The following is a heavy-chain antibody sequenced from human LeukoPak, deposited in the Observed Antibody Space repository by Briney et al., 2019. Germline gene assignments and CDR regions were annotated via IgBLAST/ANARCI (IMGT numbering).Heavy chain of an antibody. V-gene: IGHV4-59*12. CDR1: GGSISSYY. CDR3: ARDGGGTTVTNIDY. CDR2: IYYSGST. Sequence: SETLSLTCTVSGGSISSYYWSWIRQPPGKGLEWIGYIYYSGSTNYNPSLKSRVTISVDTSKNQFSLKLSSVTAADTAVYYCARDGGGTTVTNIDYWGQGTLVTVSS. D-gene: IGHD4-17*01. J-gene: IGHJ4*02.